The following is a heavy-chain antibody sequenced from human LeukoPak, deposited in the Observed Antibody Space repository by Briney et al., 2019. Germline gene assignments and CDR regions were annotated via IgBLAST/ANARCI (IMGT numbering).Heavy chain of an antibody. CDR2: IYPADSDT. V-gene: IGHV5-51*01. Sequence: GESLKISCKASGYSFTSHWIAWVRQMPGKGLEWMGIIYPADSDTRYSPSFQGQVTISADKSVTTAYLQWNTLKASDTAIYYCARQRGLVSTLTELGDYWGQGTLVTVSS. CDR1: GYSFTSHW. D-gene: IGHD5/OR15-5a*01. J-gene: IGHJ4*02. CDR3: ARQRGLVSTLTELGDY.